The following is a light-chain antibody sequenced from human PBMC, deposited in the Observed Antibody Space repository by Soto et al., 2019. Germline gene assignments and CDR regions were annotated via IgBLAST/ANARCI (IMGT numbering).Light chain of an antibody. CDR3: QQYNSMLS. J-gene: IGKJ4*01. CDR2: DAS. V-gene: IGKV1-33*01. Sequence: DIPMTQSPSSLSASEGDRVTITCQSSHDVSRNLNWFQQKPGEAPQLLIYDASNLERGVPSRFSGSGSGTDFTLNISSLQPEDVSTYYCQQYNSMLSFGGGTEVEIK. CDR1: HDVSRN.